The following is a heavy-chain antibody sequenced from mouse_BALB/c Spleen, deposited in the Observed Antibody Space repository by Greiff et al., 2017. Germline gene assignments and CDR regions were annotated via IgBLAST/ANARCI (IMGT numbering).Heavy chain of an antibody. CDR2: ISSGGSYT. CDR1: GFTFSSYA. J-gene: IGHJ4*01. V-gene: IGHV5-9-4*01. D-gene: IGHD2-1*01. Sequence: EVQVVESGGGLVKPGGSLKLSCAASGFTFSSYAMSWVRQSPEKRLEWVAEISSGGSYTYYPDTVTGRFTISRDNAKNTLYLEMSSLRSEDTAMYYCARDIYYGNLYAMDYWGQGTSVTVSS. CDR3: ARDIYYGNLYAMDY.